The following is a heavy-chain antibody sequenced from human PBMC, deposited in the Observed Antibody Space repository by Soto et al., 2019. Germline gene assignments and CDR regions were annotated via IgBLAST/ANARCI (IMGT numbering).Heavy chain of an antibody. J-gene: IGHJ6*03. CDR1: GYTFTSYD. D-gene: IGHD2-15*01. V-gene: IGHV1-8*01. CDR3: ARALGYCSGGSCYRLWGYYYYMDV. Sequence: ASVKVSCKASGYTFTSYDINWVRQATGQGLEWMGWMNPNSGNTGYAQKFQGRVTMTRNTSISTAYMELSSLRSEDTALYYCARALGYCSGGSCYRLWGYYYYMDVWGKGTTVTVSS. CDR2: MNPNSGNT.